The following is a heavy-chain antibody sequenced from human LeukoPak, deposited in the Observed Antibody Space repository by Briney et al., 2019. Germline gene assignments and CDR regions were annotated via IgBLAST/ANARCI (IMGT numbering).Heavy chain of an antibody. Sequence: GGSLRLSCSAAGFTFSSFAMNWVRQAPGKGLEWVSSISGSGGTTYYAGSVKGRFTISRDNSKNTLFLQMNSLRADDTAIYYCAKRDFWGQGTLVTVSS. CDR3: AKRDF. J-gene: IGHJ4*02. CDR2: ISGSGGTT. V-gene: IGHV3-23*01. CDR1: GFTFSSFA.